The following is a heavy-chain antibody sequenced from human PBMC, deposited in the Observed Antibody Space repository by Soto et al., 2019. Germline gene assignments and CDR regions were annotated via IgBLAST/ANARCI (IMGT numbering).Heavy chain of an antibody. J-gene: IGHJ6*02. CDR1: GFTFSSYS. V-gene: IGHV3-21*01. CDR2: ISSSSSYI. D-gene: IGHD2-15*01. Sequence: PGGSLRLSCAASGFTFSSYSMNWVRQAPGKGLEWVSSISSSSSYIYYADSVKGRFTISRDNAKNSLYLQMNSLRAEDTAVYYCARVGGGLLVKYYYYGMDVWGQGTTVTVSS. CDR3: ARVGGGLLVKYYYYGMDV.